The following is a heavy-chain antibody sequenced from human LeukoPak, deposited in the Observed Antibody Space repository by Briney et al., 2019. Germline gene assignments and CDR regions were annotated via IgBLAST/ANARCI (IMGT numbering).Heavy chain of an antibody. CDR3: ARPDYYGSGRWPPRY. D-gene: IGHD3-10*01. CDR2: IYYSGST. CDR1: GGSISSYY. V-gene: IGHV4-59*08. Sequence: SETLSLTCTVSGGSISSYYWSWIRQPPGKGLEWIGYIYYSGSTNYNPSLKSRVTISVDTSKNQFSLNLFSVTAADTAVYYCARPDYYGSGRWPPRYWGQGTLVTVSS. J-gene: IGHJ4*02.